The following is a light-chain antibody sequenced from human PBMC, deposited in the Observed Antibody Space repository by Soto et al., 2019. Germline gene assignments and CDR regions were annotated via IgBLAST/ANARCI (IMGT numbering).Light chain of an antibody. CDR3: QQYGSSPWT. CDR1: QSVSSSY. CDR2: GAS. Sequence: IVLTQSPGTRSLSPGERATLSCRASQSVSSSYLAWYQQKPGQAPRLLIYGASSRATGIPDRFSGSGSGTDFTLTISRLEPEDFALYYCQQYGSSPWTFGQGNKVEIK. J-gene: IGKJ1*01. V-gene: IGKV3-20*01.